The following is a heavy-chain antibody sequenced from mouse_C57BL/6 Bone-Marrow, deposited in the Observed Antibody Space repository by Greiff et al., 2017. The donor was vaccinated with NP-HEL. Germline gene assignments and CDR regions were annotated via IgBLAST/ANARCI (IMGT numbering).Heavy chain of an antibody. CDR1: GFTFSDFY. Sequence: EVQVVESGGGLVQSGRSLRLSCATSGFTFSDFYMEWVRQAPGKGLEWIAASRNKANDYTTEYSASVKGRFIVSRDTSQSILYLQMNALRAEDTAIYDCARDAWGPYDYGAMDYWGQGTSVTVSS. CDR3: ARDAWGPYDYGAMDY. J-gene: IGHJ4*01. V-gene: IGHV7-1*01. CDR2: SRNKANDYTT. D-gene: IGHD2-4*01.